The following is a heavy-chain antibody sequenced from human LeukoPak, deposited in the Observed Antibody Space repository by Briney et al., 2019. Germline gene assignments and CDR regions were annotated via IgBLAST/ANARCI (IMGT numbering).Heavy chain of an antibody. CDR3: ARGGSLPIVVVPAAKGPRWFDP. CDR2: INHSGST. D-gene: IGHD2-2*01. CDR1: GGSFSGYY. V-gene: IGHV4-34*01. Sequence: SETLSLTCAVYGGSFSGYYCSWIRQPPGKGLEWIGEINHSGSTNYNPSLKSRVTISVDTSKNQFSLKLSSVTAADTAVYYCARGGSLPIVVVPAAKGPRWFDPWGQGTLVTVSS. J-gene: IGHJ5*02.